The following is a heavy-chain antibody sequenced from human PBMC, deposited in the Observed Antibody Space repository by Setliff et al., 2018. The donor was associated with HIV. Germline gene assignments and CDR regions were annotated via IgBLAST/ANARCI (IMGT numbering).Heavy chain of an antibody. V-gene: IGHV3-66*02. CDR1: GFTPSNAW. J-gene: IGHJ6*03. CDR3: ARQAYTINMVRGVLSPRFYYYMDV. D-gene: IGHD3-10*01. Sequence: GGSLRLSCAASGFTPSNAWMNWVRQAPGKGLEWVSVLYSGGATDYADSVKGRFTISRDDSKNILYLQMNGLRAEDTAVYYCARQAYTINMVRGVLSPRFYYYMDVWGKGTTVTVSS. CDR2: LYSGGAT.